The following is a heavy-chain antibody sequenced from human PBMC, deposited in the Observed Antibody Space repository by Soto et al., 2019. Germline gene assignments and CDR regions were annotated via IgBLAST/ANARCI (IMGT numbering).Heavy chain of an antibody. J-gene: IGHJ6*02. V-gene: IGHV3-30*18. CDR3: AKADYDFWSGYYDGYYYYGMDV. CDR1: GFTFSSYG. Sequence: GGSLRLSCAASGFTFSSYGMHWVRQAPGKGLEWVAVISYDGSNKYYADSVKGRFTISRDNSKNTLYLQMNSLRAEDTAVYYCAKADYDFWSGYYDGYYYYGMDVWGQGTTVTVSS. D-gene: IGHD3-3*01. CDR2: ISYDGSNK.